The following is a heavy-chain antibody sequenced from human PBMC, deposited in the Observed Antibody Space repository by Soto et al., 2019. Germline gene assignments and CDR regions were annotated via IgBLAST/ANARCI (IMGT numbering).Heavy chain of an antibody. V-gene: IGHV1-8*01. J-gene: IGHJ6*03. CDR2: MNPNSGNT. CDR3: ARGVVVPAAMAKWYYYYYMDV. D-gene: IGHD2-2*01. Sequence: ASVKVSCKASGYTSTSYDINWVRQATGQGLEWMGWMNPNSGNTGYAQKFQGRVTMTRNTSISTAYMELSSLRSEDTAVYYCARGVVVPAAMAKWYYYYYMDVWGKGTTVTVSS. CDR1: GYTSTSYD.